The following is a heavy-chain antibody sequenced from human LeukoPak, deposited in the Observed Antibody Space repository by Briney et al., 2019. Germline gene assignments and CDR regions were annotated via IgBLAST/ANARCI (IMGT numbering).Heavy chain of an antibody. CDR2: ISSSGSTI. CDR1: GFTFSSYG. CDR3: ARVTAVAAPWVY. D-gene: IGHD6-19*01. Sequence: PGGSLRLSYAASGFTFSSYGMNWARQAPGKGLEWVSYISSSGSTIQYADSVEGRFTISRDNAKNSLYLQMNSLRAEDTAVYYCARVTAVAAPWVYWGQGTQVTVSS. J-gene: IGHJ4*02. V-gene: IGHV3-48*04.